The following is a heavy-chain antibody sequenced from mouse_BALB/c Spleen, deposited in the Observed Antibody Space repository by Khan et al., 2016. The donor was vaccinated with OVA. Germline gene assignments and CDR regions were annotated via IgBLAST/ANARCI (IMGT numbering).Heavy chain of an antibody. D-gene: IGHD2-14*01. CDR3: ASGVRLTD. Sequence: EVQLQESGPGLVKPSQSLSLTCTVTGYSITSDSAWNWIRQFPGNQLEWMGYINYSGSTSYNPSLKSRFSITPDTSKNTIFLQLNSVTTEDTATCFCASGVRLTDWGQGTMVTVSA. J-gene: IGHJ3*01. CDR1: GYSITSDSA. CDR2: INYSGST. V-gene: IGHV3-2*02.